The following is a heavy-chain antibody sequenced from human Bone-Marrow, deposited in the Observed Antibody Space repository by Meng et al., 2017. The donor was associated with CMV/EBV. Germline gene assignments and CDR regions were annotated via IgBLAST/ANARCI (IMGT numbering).Heavy chain of an antibody. V-gene: IGHV4-4*02. J-gene: IGHJ4*02. Sequence: CAGSGGSLSSVAWWGWFRQPPGKGLEWIGEIYHSGTTNYNPSLKSRVTISIDTSKNQFSLKLNSVTAADTAVYYCARNLYGDYFYFDYWGQGTLVTVSS. CDR2: IYHSGTT. CDR3: ARNLYGDYFYFDY. D-gene: IGHD4-17*01. CDR1: GGSLSSVAW.